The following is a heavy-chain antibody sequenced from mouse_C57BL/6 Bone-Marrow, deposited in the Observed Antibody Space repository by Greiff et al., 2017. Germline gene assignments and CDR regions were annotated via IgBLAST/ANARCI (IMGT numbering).Heavy chain of an antibody. J-gene: IGHJ4*01. CDR3: ASYALYAMDY. D-gene: IGHD6-5*01. CDR1: GFSLTSYG. Sequence: QVQLQQSGPGLVQPSQSLSITCTVSGFSLTSYGVHWVRQSPGKGLAWLGVIWSGGSTDYNAAFISRLSISKDNSKSQVFFKMNSLQADDTAIYYCASYALYAMDYWGQGTSVTVSS. V-gene: IGHV2-2*01. CDR2: IWSGGST.